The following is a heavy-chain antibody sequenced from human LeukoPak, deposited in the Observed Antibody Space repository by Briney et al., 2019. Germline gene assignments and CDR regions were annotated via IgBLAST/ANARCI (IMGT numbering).Heavy chain of an antibody. CDR3: AREAPLLDRNYYGMDA. V-gene: IGHV4-61*02. D-gene: IGHD3/OR15-3a*01. J-gene: IGHJ6*02. CDR2: IYTSGST. CDR1: GGSISSGSYY. Sequence: SETLSLTCTVSGGSISSGSYYWSWIRQPAGKGLEWIGRIYTSGSTNYNPSLKSRVTISVDTSKNQFSLKLSSVTAADTAVYYCAREAPLLDRNYYGMDAWGQGTTVTVSS.